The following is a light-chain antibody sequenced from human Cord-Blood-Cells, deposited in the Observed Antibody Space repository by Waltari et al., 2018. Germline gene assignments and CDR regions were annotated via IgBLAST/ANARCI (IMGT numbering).Light chain of an antibody. CDR2: EGS. V-gene: IGLV2-23*01. Sequence: QSALTQPASVSGSPGQSITISCTGTSSDVGSYNLVSWYQQHPGKAPKLMLYEGSKRPSGVSNRFSVSKSGNTASLTISGLQAEDEADYYCCSYAGSHVVFGGGTKLTVL. CDR3: CSYAGSHVV. J-gene: IGLJ2*01. CDR1: SSDVGSYNL.